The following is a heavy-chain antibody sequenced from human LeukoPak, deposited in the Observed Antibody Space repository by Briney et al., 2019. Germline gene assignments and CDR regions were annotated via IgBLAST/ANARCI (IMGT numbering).Heavy chain of an antibody. CDR2: ISSSSSYI. Sequence: GGSLRLSCAASGFTFSSYSMNWVRQAPGRGLEWVSSISSSSSYIYYADSVKGRFTISRDNAKNSLYLQMNSLRAEDTAVYYCARDGRFGYSYGYFDYWGQGTLVTVSS. V-gene: IGHV3-21*01. CDR1: GFTFSSYS. D-gene: IGHD5-18*01. CDR3: ARDGRFGYSYGYFDY. J-gene: IGHJ4*02.